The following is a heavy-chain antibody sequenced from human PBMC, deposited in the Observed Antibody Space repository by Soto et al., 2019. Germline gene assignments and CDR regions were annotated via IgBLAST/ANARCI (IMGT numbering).Heavy chain of an antibody. CDR2: ISAYNGNT. CDR3: AREMSGSYLDFQH. CDR1: GYTYTSYS. V-gene: IGHV1-18*01. J-gene: IGHJ1*01. D-gene: IGHD1-26*01. Sequence: GVSVEVSCKAPGYTYTSYSMRSLRQAPGQGLEWMGWISAYNGNTEYAQKLQGRVTMTTDTFTSTAYMELRSLRSDDTAVYYCAREMSGSYLDFQHWRQGTLVTVS.